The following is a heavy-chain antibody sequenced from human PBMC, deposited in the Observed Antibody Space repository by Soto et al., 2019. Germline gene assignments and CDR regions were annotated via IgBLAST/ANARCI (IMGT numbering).Heavy chain of an antibody. CDR1: GYTFSSYG. Sequence: ASVKVSCKASGYTFSSYGITWVRQAPGQVLEWMGWISVYKGNPNYAQKFQGRVTMTTDTPTSTAYMELRSLRSDDTAVYYCARGGMDVWGQGTTVTVSS. J-gene: IGHJ6*02. V-gene: IGHV1-18*04. CDR2: ISVYKGNP. CDR3: ARGGMDV.